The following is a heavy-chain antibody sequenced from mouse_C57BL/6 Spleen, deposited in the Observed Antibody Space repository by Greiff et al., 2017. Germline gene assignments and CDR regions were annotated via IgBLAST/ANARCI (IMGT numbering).Heavy chain of an antibody. V-gene: IGHV1-55*01. D-gene: IGHD1-1*01. CDR3: ARENGSSSLFDY. CDR1: GYTFTSYW. J-gene: IGHJ2*01. CDR2: IYPGSGST. Sequence: QVQLKQPGAELVKPGASVKMSCKASGYTFTSYWLTWVKQRPGQGLEWIGDIYPGSGSTNYNEKFKSKATLTVDTSSSTAYMQLSSLTSEDSAVYYCARENGSSSLFDYWGQGTTLTVSS.